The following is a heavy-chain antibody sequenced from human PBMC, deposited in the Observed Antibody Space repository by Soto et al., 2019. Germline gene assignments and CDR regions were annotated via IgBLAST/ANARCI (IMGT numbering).Heavy chain of an antibody. CDR1: GFSFDDYA. V-gene: IGHV3-9*01. D-gene: IGHD2-8*02. Sequence: EVQVVESGGGLVQSGRSLRLSSAASGFSFDDYAMHWVRQAPGKGLEWVSGISWNSGTIGYADSVKGRFTISRDNAKNSLYLQMNSLRAEDTALYYCAKSTGGTANGMGVWGQGTTVTVSS. CDR3: AKSTGGTANGMGV. CDR2: ISWNSGTI. J-gene: IGHJ6*02.